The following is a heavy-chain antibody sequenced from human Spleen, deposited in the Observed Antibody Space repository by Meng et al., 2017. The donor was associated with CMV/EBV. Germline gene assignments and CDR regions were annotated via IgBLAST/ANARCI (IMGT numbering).Heavy chain of an antibody. D-gene: IGHD1-14*01. CDR2: LNPNGGAT. V-gene: IGHV1-2*02. J-gene: IGHJ4*02. CDR1: GYIFSGYY. CDR3: ARQPRVFDY. Sequence: ASVQVSCKASGYIFSGYYMLWVRQAPGQGLEWMGWLNPNGGATVYAQKFEGRVTMTRDTSIDTAYMELSSLRSDDTAVYYCARQPRVFDYWGQGTLVTVSS.